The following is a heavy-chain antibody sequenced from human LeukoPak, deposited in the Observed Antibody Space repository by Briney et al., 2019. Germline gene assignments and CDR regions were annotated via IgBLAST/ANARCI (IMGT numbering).Heavy chain of an antibody. V-gene: IGHV3-23*01. CDR2: ISGTGGAT. J-gene: IGHJ5*01. CDR1: GFSFGNYA. Sequence: GGSLRLSCVASGFSFGNYAMSWVRQAPGKRLQWVSQISGTGGATWYAGFARDRFPISRDNSRKTLYLQMSGLRVEDTAMYYCVKDPRDTYGTNWFVSWGQGTLLIVSS. D-gene: IGHD2-21*01. CDR3: VKDPRDTYGTNWFVS.